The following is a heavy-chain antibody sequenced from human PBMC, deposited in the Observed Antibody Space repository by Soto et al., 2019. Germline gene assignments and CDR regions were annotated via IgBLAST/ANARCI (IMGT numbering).Heavy chain of an antibody. Sequence: ASVNVSCKTSGYSFTIYFMHWVRQAPGQRLEWMGWINTGNGDTKYSQQFQGRVTIARDTSASTTYMELSSLRSEDTAVYYCARPYSNSWSTYFDYWGQGTLVTVSS. CDR1: GYSFTIYF. CDR2: INTGNGDT. D-gene: IGHD6-13*01. V-gene: IGHV1-3*04. CDR3: ARPYSNSWSTYFDY. J-gene: IGHJ4*02.